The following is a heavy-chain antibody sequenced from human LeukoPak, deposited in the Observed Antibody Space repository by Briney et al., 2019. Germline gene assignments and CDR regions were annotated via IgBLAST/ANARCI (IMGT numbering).Heavy chain of an antibody. Sequence: GGSLRLSCAASGFTLSSYSMSWVRQAPGKGLEWVSSISSSSSYIYYADSVKGRFTISRDNAKNSLYLQMNSLRAEDTAVYYCARGGTGDPNYFDYWGQGTLVTVSS. V-gene: IGHV3-21*01. D-gene: IGHD7-27*01. CDR2: ISSSSSYI. J-gene: IGHJ4*02. CDR1: GFTLSSYS. CDR3: ARGGTGDPNYFDY.